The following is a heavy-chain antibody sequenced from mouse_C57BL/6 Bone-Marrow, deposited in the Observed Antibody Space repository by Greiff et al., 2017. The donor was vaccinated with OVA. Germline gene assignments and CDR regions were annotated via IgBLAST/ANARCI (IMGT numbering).Heavy chain of an antibody. CDR2: ISDGGSYT. V-gene: IGHV5-4*03. CDR3: AGYANSYAMDD. J-gene: IGHJ4*01. Sequence: EVKLMESGGGLVKPGGSLKLSCAASGFTFSNYAMSWVRQTPEKRLEWVATISDGGSYTYYPDNVKGRFTISRDNAKNNLYLQMSHLKSEDTAMYYCAGYANSYAMDDWGQGTSVTVSS. CDR1: GFTFSNYA. D-gene: IGHD2-1*01.